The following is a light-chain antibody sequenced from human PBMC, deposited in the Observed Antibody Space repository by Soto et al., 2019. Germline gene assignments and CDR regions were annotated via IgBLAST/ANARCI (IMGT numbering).Light chain of an antibody. CDR1: QSVSDMY. V-gene: IGKV3-20*01. CDR2: AS. Sequence: EIVLTQSPGTLSLSPGERATLSCRASQSVSDMYLAWYQHKPGQAPRLLIYASNRATGIPDRFSCSGSGTSFPLTINRLEPEDFAVYYCQHYGTSALFGPGTKVEIK. CDR3: QHYGTSAL. J-gene: IGKJ3*01.